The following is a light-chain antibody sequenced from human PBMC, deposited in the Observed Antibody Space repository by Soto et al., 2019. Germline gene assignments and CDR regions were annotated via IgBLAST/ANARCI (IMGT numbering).Light chain of an antibody. CDR3: QQRSNWPIT. J-gene: IGKJ5*01. V-gene: IGKV3-11*01. CDR2: DAS. CDR1: QSVSSY. Sequence: EIVLTQSPATLSLSPGERATLSCRASQSVSSYLAWYQQKPGQAPRLLIYDASNRATGIPARFSGSGSGTDFTLTSSSLVPEDFAVYYCQQRSNWPITFGQGTRLEIK.